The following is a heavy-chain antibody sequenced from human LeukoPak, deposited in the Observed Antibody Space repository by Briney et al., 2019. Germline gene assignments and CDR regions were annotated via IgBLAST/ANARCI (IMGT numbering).Heavy chain of an antibody. V-gene: IGHV4-59*01. J-gene: IGHJ5*02. CDR1: GGSFSSYY. Sequence: SETLSLTCAVYGGSFSSYYWSWIRQPPGKGLEWIGYIYYSGSTNYNPSLKSRVTMSLDTSKKQFSLKLSSVTAADTAVYYCARDFLSDFWSGYYRNHWFDPWGQGTLGTVSS. CDR3: ARDFLSDFWSGYYRNHWFDP. CDR2: IYYSGST. D-gene: IGHD3-3*01.